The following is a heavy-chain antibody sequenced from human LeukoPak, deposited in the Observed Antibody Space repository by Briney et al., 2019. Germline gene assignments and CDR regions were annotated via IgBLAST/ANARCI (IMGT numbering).Heavy chain of an antibody. Sequence: PGGSLRLSCAASGFTFSSYEMNWVRQAPGKGLEWVSYISSSGSTIYYADSVKGRFTISRENAKNSLYLQMDSLRAEDTAVYYCARGPSSPLTHWGQGTLVTVSS. CDR3: ARGPSSPLTH. CDR1: GFTFSSYE. CDR2: ISSSGSTI. J-gene: IGHJ4*02. V-gene: IGHV3-48*03. D-gene: IGHD6-6*01.